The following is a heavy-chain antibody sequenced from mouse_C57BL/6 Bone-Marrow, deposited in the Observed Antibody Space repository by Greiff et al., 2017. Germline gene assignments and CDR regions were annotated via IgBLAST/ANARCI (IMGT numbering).Heavy chain of an antibody. Sequence: ESGPGLVKPSQSLSLTCSVTGYSITSGYYWNWIRQFPGNKLEWMGYISYDGSNNYNPSLKNRISITRDTSKNQFFLKLNSVTTEDTATYYCARGRDDYDGFYAMDYWGQGTSVTVSS. CDR3: ARGRDDYDGFYAMDY. D-gene: IGHD2-4*01. J-gene: IGHJ4*01. V-gene: IGHV3-6*01. CDR1: GYSITSGYY. CDR2: ISYDGSN.